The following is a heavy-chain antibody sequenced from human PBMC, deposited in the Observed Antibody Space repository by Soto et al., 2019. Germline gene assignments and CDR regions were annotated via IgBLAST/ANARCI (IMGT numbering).Heavy chain of an antibody. CDR2: ISYDGSNK. J-gene: IGHJ5*02. D-gene: IGHD1-26*01. CDR1: GFTFSSYG. V-gene: IGHV3-30*03. Sequence: GGSLRLSCAASGFTFSSYGMHLVRQAPGKGLEWVAVISYDGSNKYYADSVKGRFTISRDNSKNTLYLQMNSLRAEDTAVYYCARDPGATWFDPWGQGTLVTVSS. CDR3: ARDPGATWFDP.